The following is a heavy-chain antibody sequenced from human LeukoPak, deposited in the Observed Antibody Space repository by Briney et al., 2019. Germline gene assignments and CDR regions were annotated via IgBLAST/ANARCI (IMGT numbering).Heavy chain of an antibody. CDR3: ARDDVGATRDQAFQH. J-gene: IGHJ1*01. Sequence: PSETLSLTCTVSGYSFSSGYCWGWIRRSPGKGLEWIGSIYHSGSTYYNPSLNSRVTISVDTSKNQFSLKLTSVTAADTAVYYCARDDVGATRDQAFQHWGQGTLVTVSS. D-gene: IGHD1-26*01. V-gene: IGHV4-38-2*02. CDR2: IYHSGST. CDR1: GYSFSSGYC.